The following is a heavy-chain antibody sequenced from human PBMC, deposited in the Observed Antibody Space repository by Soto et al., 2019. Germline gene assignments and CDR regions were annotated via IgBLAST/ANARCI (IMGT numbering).Heavy chain of an antibody. CDR1: GVSISGDAYY. V-gene: IGHV4-31*11. J-gene: IGHJ4*02. D-gene: IGHD3-16*02. CDR2: ISNSGST. CDR3: ARYRFSDTWSKFDY. Sequence: SETLSLTCAVSGVSISGDAYYWSWIRQRPGKGLVWIGFISNSGSTYYNPSLKSRVTISVDTSKNQFSLKLTSVSAADTAVYYCARYRFSDTWSKFDYWGRGTLVTVSS.